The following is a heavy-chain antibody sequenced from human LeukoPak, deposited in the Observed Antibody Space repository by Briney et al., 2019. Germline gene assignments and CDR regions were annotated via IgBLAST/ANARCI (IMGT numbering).Heavy chain of an antibody. Sequence: GGSLRLSCAASGFTFSSYSMNWVRQAPGKGLEWVSSISSSSSYIYYADSVKGRFTISRDNAKNSLHLQMNSLRAEDTAVYYCARADLDSSYYYYYMDVWGKGTTVTVSS. V-gene: IGHV3-21*01. CDR2: ISSSSSYI. J-gene: IGHJ6*03. D-gene: IGHD3-22*01. CDR3: ARADLDSSYYYYYMDV. CDR1: GFTFSSYS.